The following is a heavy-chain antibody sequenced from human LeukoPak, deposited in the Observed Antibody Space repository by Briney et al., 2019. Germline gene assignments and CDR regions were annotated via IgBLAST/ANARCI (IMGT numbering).Heavy chain of an antibody. CDR2: IWYDGNNK. D-gene: IGHD1-14*01. Sequence: GGSLRLSCAASGFTFSSYGMHWVRQAPGKGLEWVALIWYDGNNKYYADSVKGRFTISRDNSKNTLYLQLNSLRAEDTAVYYCASYGTYYYYGMDVWGQGTTVTVSS. J-gene: IGHJ6*02. V-gene: IGHV3-33*01. CDR1: GFTFSSYG. CDR3: ASYGTYYYYGMDV.